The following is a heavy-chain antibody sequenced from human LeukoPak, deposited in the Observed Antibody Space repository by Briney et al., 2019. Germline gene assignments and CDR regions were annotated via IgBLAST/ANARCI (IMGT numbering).Heavy chain of an antibody. D-gene: IGHD1-26*01. V-gene: IGHV4-61*02. CDR3: AVSSGSSEGLDY. CDR2: IYTSGST. J-gene: IGHJ4*02. CDR1: GGSISSGSYY. Sequence: SQTLSLTCTVSGGSISSGSYYWSWIRQPAGQGLEWIGRIYTSGSTNYNPSLKSRVTIPVDTSKNQFSLKLSSVTAADTAVYYCAVSSGSSEGLDYWGQGTLVTVSS.